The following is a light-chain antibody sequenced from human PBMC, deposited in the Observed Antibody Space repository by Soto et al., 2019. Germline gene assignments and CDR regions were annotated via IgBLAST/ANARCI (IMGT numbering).Light chain of an antibody. CDR2: AAS. J-gene: IGKJ5*01. Sequence: AIRMTQSPSSLSASTGDRVTITCRASQGISSYLAWYQQKPGKAPKLLIYAASSLQSGVPSRFRGSGSGTDFTLTISSLEPEDFAAYYCQQRSNWPPEITFGQGTHWRL. CDR1: QGISSY. V-gene: IGKV1-8*01. CDR3: QQRSNWPPEIT.